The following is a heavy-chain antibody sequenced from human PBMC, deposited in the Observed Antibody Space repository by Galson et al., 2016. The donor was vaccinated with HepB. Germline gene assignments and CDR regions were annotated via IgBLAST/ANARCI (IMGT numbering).Heavy chain of an antibody. J-gene: IGHJ3*02. CDR2: IYPGDSDT. CDR3: ARRSSDAFDI. Sequence: QSGAEVKKPGESLKISCKASGYSFTTYWIGWVRQVPGKGLEWMGTIYPGDSDTRYSPSSQGQVTISADKSISAAYLQWNSLKAPDTAIYYCARRSSDAFDIWGQGTMVTVSS. CDR1: GYSFTTYW. D-gene: IGHD3-10*01. V-gene: IGHV5-51*01.